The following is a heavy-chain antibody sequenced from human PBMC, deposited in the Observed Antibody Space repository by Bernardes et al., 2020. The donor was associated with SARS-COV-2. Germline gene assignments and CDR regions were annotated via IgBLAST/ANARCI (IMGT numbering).Heavy chain of an antibody. J-gene: IGHJ5*02. Sequence: GGSLRLSCAASGFTFSSYAMSWVRQAPGKGLEWVSAISGSGGSTYYADSVKGRFTISRDNSKNTLYLQMNSLRAEDTAVYYCARFLEFGSHKTWGQGTLVTVSS. D-gene: IGHD3-3*01. CDR3: ARFLEFGSHKT. CDR2: ISGSGGST. V-gene: IGHV3-23*01. CDR1: GFTFSSYA.